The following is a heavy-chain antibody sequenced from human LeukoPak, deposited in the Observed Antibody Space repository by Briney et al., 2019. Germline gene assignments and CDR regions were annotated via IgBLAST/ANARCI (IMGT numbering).Heavy chain of an antibody. D-gene: IGHD3-9*01. CDR2: MNPNSGNT. CDR3: ARWKRIRYFDWLSSDP. Sequence: VASVKVSCKASGYTFTGYYMHWVRQAPGQGLEWMGWMNPNSGNTGYAQKFQGRVTMTRNTSISTAYMELSSLRSEDTAVYYCARWKRIRYFDWLSSDPWGQGTLVTVSS. J-gene: IGHJ5*02. CDR1: GYTFTGYY. V-gene: IGHV1-8*02.